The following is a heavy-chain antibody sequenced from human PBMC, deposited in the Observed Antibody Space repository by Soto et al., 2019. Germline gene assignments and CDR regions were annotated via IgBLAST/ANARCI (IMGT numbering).Heavy chain of an antibody. V-gene: IGHV1-3*01. Sequence: QVQLVQSGAEVKKPGASVKVSSKASGYSFTSFPIHWVRQAPGQGLECMGWINAANGYTRYSQKFQGRVTITRDTPATTAYMDLSSLTSEDTAVYYCARGGGLDDWGQGTLITVSS. CDR1: GYSFTSFP. CDR2: INAANGYT. D-gene: IGHD3-10*01. CDR3: ARGGGLDD. J-gene: IGHJ4*02.